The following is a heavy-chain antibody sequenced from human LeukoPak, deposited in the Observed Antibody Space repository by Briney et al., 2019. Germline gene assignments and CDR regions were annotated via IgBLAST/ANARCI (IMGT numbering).Heavy chain of an antibody. D-gene: IGHD3-22*01. CDR1: GFTFSSYG. Sequence: GRSLRLSCIATGFTFSSYGMHWVRQAPGKGLEWVAVAYHDGYYGNSQYYADSVKGRFTISRDNSEKTLYLQMSSLRAEDTAVYYCATGSGYYYGHWGQGTLVTVSS. CDR2: AYHDGYYGNSQ. V-gene: IGHV3-33*01. J-gene: IGHJ4*02. CDR3: ATGSGYYYGH.